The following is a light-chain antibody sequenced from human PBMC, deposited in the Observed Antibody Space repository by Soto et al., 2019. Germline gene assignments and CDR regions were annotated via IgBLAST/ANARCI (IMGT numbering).Light chain of an antibody. CDR2: GAS. CDR3: QQYDTSPWT. CDR1: QSVSSSY. J-gene: IGKJ1*01. Sequence: EIVLTQSPGTLSLSPGERATLSCRASQSVSSSYLAWYQQKPGQAPRLLIYGASSRATGIPDRFSGSVSGADFTLTISRLEPEDFAVYSCQQYDTSPWTFGQGTKVDIK. V-gene: IGKV3-20*01.